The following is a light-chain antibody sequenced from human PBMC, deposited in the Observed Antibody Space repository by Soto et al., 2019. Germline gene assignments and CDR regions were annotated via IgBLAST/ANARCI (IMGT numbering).Light chain of an antibody. J-gene: IGLJ2*01. CDR1: SSNIGSNT. V-gene: IGLV1-44*01. Sequence: QSVHSPPPSSSGTPGQRVTISCSGSSSNIGSNTVNWYQQLPGTAPKLLIYSNNQRPSGVPDRFSGSKSGTSASLAISGLQSEDEADYYCAAWDDSLNGHVVFGGGTKVTVL. CDR3: AAWDDSLNGHVV. CDR2: SNN.